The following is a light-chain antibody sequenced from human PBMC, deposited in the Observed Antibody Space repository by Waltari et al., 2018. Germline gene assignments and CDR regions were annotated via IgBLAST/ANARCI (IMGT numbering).Light chain of an antibody. V-gene: IGLV2-23*02. CDR1: SSDVGSFNL. Sequence: QSALTQPASVSGSPGQSITISCTGTSSDVGSFNLVSWYQQHPGKAPKLMIYEVSRRPSGISNRFSGSKSGNTASLTISGLQAEDEADYFCCAYAGISTYAFGTGTKVSVL. CDR3: CAYAGISTYA. CDR2: EVS. J-gene: IGLJ1*01.